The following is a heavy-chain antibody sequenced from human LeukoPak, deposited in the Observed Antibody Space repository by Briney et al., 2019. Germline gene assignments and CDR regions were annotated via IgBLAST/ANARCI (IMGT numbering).Heavy chain of an antibody. V-gene: IGHV3-23*01. CDR1: GFTFRNYG. J-gene: IGHJ4*02. CDR3: SPALRVAAWSLDY. Sequence: GGSLRLSCTASGFTFRNYGMSWVRQAPGKGLEWVSVINDGGTSAYYTDSVKGRFTISRDNSKNTLYLQMNSLRADDTAVYYCSPALRVAAWSLDYWGEGTLVSVSS. D-gene: IGHD2-15*01. CDR2: INDGGTSA.